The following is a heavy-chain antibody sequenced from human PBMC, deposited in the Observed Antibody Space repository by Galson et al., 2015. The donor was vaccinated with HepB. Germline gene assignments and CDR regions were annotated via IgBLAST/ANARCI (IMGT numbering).Heavy chain of an antibody. CDR3: ARDSSGRNDY. Sequence: SLRLSCAASGFTFSSYPVHWVRQAPGKGLEHVSASYTTGASTYYANSVKGRFTISRDNSKNTLYLQMGSLRAEDMAVYYCARDSSGRNDYWGQGTLVTVSS. J-gene: IGHJ4*02. CDR2: SYTTGAST. CDR1: GFTFSSYP. V-gene: IGHV3-64*01. D-gene: IGHD6-19*01.